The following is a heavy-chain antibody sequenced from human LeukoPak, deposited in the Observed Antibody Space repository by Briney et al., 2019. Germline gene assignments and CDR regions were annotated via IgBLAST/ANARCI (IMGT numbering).Heavy chain of an antibody. CDR3: AREATGSYYRYYYYMDV. V-gene: IGHV4-61*02. J-gene: IGHJ6*03. CDR2: IYTSGST. CDR1: GGSISSGSYY. Sequence: PSETLSLTCTVSGGSISSGSYYWSWIRQPAGKGLEWIGRIYTSGSTNYNPSLKSRVTISVDTSKNQFSLKLGSVTAADTAVYYCAREATGSYYRYYYYMDVWGKGTTVTISS. D-gene: IGHD3-10*01.